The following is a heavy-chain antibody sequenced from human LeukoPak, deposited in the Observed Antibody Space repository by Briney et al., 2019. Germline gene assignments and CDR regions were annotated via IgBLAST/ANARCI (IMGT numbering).Heavy chain of an antibody. D-gene: IGHD3-10*01. CDR3: ARDRVDGSGRAFDP. CDR1: GFTVSSNY. Sequence: PGGSLRLSCAASGFTVSSNYMSWVRQAPRKGLEWVSVIYSGGSTYYADSVKGRFTISRDNSKNTLYLQMSSLRAEDTAVYYCARDRVDGSGRAFDPWRQGTLVTVSS. CDR2: IYSGGST. J-gene: IGHJ5*02. V-gene: IGHV3-66*02.